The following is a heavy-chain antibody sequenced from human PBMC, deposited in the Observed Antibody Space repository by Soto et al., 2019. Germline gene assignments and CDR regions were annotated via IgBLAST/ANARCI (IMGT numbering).Heavy chain of an antibody. CDR1: GYSFTSYW. Sequence: GESLKISCKGSGYSFTSYWIGWVRQMPGKGLEWMGIIYPGDSDTRYSPSFQGQVTISADKSISTAYLQWSSLKASDTAMYYCATGLGYSSSWQQAFDIWGQGTMVTVSS. CDR3: ATGLGYSSSWQQAFDI. D-gene: IGHD6-13*01. V-gene: IGHV5-51*01. J-gene: IGHJ3*02. CDR2: IYPGDSDT.